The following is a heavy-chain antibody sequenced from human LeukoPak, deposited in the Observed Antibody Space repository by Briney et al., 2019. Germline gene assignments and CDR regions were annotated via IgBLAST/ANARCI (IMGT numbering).Heavy chain of an antibody. J-gene: IGHJ1*01. CDR2: ISYDGSKN. D-gene: IGHD6-13*01. V-gene: IGHV3-30*18. CDR3: AKDFGSDSSGWYRYFHH. CDR1: GFTNNDYA. Sequence: GGSLRLSCAASGFTNNDYAMHGVRQAPGKGLEWGATISYDGSKNYLSDSVKGRFTISRDNSKNTLYLQMHSLRPEDTAGYYCAKDFGSDSSGWYRYFHHWGQGTLVTVSS.